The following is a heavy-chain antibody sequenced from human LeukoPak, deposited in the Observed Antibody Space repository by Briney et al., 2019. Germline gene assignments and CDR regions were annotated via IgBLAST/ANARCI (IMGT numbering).Heavy chain of an antibody. CDR2: IATDGSTT. CDR1: GFTFSTYW. J-gene: IGHJ4*02. CDR3: AKGASGPDD. D-gene: IGHD1-26*01. V-gene: IGHV3-74*01. Sequence: GGSLRLSCAASGFTFSTYWMHWVRQAPGKGLVWVSRIATDGSTTTYGDSVKGRFTISRDNVKNTLSLQMNGLRAEDTAIYYCAKGASGPDDWGQGTLVTVSS.